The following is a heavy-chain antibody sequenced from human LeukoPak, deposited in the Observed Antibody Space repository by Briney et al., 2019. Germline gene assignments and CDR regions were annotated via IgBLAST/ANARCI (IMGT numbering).Heavy chain of an antibody. D-gene: IGHD6-19*01. CDR1: GYTFTSYY. CDR3: ARETQWLAP. CDR2: INPSGGST. Sequence: GASVKVSCKASGYTFTSYYMHWVRQAPGQGLEWMGIINPSGGSTSYAQKLQGRVTMTTDTSTSTAYMELRSLRSDDTAVYYCARETQWLAPWGQGTLVTVSS. J-gene: IGHJ5*02. V-gene: IGHV1-46*01.